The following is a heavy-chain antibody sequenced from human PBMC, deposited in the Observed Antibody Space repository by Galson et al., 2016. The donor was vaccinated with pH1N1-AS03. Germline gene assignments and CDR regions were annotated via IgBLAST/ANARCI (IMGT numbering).Heavy chain of an antibody. Sequence: SLRLSCAASGFSFRSYALSWVRQAPGKGLEWVSGISGSGEMTFYADSVKGRFTISRDTSRNTVYLQMNSLRVEDTAVYYCARSSYDILTNPLYWGQGVPVTVSS. J-gene: IGHJ4*02. V-gene: IGHV3-23*01. CDR3: ARSSYDILTNPLY. CDR1: GFSFRSYA. D-gene: IGHD3-9*01. CDR2: ISGSGEMT.